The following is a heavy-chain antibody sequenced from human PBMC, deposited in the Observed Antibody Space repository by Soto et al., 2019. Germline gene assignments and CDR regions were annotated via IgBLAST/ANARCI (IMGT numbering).Heavy chain of an antibody. CDR2: IYYSGST. J-gene: IGHJ4*02. D-gene: IGHD3-22*01. CDR3: AGIDSSGYYY. CDR1: GGSISSSSYY. Sequence: SETLSLTCTVSGGSISSSSYYWGWIRQPPGKGLEWIGSIYYSGSTYYNPSLKSRVTISVDTSKNQFSLKLSSVTAADTAVYYCAGIDSSGYYYWGQGTLVTAPQ. V-gene: IGHV4-39*01.